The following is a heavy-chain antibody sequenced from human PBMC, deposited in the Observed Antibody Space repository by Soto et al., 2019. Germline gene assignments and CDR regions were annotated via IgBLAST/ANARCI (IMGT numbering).Heavy chain of an antibody. Sequence: GGSLRLSCAASGFIFSTYTINWVRQAPGKGLEWVASISSSSRDIFYADSVKARFTISRDNANSSVDLQMNSLRVGDTAIYYCARGSWGGDGIDVWGQGTTVTVSS. CDR2: ISSSSRDI. J-gene: IGHJ6*02. V-gene: IGHV3-21*01. CDR3: ARGSWGGDGIDV. D-gene: IGHD3-16*01. CDR1: GFIFSTYT.